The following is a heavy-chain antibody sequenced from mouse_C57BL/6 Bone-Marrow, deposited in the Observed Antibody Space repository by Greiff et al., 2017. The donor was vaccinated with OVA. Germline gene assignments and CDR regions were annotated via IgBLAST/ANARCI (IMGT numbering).Heavy chain of an antibody. V-gene: IGHV1-53*01. J-gene: IGHJ3*01. Sequence: VQLQQPGTELVKPGASVKLSCKASGYTFTSYWMHWVKQRPGQGLEWIGNINPSNGGTNYNEKFKSKATLTVDKSSSTAYMQLSSLTSEDSAVYYCAREGIYYYGSKAYWGQGTLVTVSA. CDR3: AREGIYYYGSKAY. CDR1: GYTFTSYW. CDR2: INPSNGGT. D-gene: IGHD1-1*01.